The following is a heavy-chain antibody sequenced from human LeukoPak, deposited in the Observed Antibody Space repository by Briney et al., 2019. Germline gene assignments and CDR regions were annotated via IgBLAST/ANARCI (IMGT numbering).Heavy chain of an antibody. Sequence: SETLSLTCTVSGGSISSYYWSWIRQPAGKGLEWIGRIYASGNTNYNPSLKSRVTISVDTSKNQFSLKLSSVTAADTAVYYCARDRCGRTSCYPGAFDIWGQGTMVTVSS. V-gene: IGHV4-4*07. CDR3: ARDRCGRTSCYPGAFDI. CDR1: GGSISSYY. D-gene: IGHD2-2*01. CDR2: IYASGNT. J-gene: IGHJ3*02.